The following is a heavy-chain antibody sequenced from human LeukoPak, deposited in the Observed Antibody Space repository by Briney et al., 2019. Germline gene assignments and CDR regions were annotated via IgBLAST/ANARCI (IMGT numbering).Heavy chain of an antibody. Sequence: ASVKVSCKASGYTFTGYYMHWVRQAPGQGLEWMGWINPNSGGTNYAQKFQGRVTMTRDTSISTAYMELSRLRSDDAAVYYCARDRTRTGYSSGWYHDYWGQGTLVTVSS. V-gene: IGHV1-2*02. D-gene: IGHD6-19*01. J-gene: IGHJ4*02. CDR2: INPNSGGT. CDR3: ARDRTRTGYSSGWYHDY. CDR1: GYTFTGYY.